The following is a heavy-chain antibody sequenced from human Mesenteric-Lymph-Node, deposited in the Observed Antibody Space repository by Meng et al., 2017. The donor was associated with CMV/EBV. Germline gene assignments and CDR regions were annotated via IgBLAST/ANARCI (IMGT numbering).Heavy chain of an antibody. D-gene: IGHD2-2*01. Sequence: GGSLRLSCAASGFTFSSYSMNWVRQAPGKGLEWVSSISSSSSYIYYADSVKGRFTISRDNAKNSLYLQMNSLRAEDTAAYYCAREGKVPAGPGAFDIWGQGTMVTVSS. CDR2: ISSSSSYI. V-gene: IGHV3-21*01. J-gene: IGHJ3*02. CDR1: GFTFSSYS. CDR3: AREGKVPAGPGAFDI.